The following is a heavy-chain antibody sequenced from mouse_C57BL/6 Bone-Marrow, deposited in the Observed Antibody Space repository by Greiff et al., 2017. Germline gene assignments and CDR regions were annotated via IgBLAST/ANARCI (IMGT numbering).Heavy chain of an antibody. Sequence: VKLMESGAELVKPGASVKMSCKASGYTFTSYWITWVKQRPGQGLEWIGDIYPGSGSTNYNEKFKSKATLTVDTSSSTAYMQLSSLTSEDSAVYYCASGTCDSYWYFDVWGTGTTVTVSS. CDR3: ASGTCDSYWYFDV. V-gene: IGHV1-55*01. J-gene: IGHJ1*03. CDR1: GYTFTSYW. CDR2: IYPGSGST.